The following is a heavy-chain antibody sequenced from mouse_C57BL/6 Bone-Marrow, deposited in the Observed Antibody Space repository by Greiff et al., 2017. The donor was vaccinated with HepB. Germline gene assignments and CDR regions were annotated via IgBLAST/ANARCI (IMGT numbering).Heavy chain of an antibody. Sequence: VQLQQSGTVLARPGASVTMSCKTSGYTFTSYWMHWVKQRPGQGLAWIGAIYPGNSDTSYNQKFKGKAKLTAVTAASTAYMELSSLTNEDSAVYYCTRWGDGYYFDYWGQGTTLTVSS. CDR3: TRWGDGYYFDY. D-gene: IGHD2-3*01. CDR2: IYPGNSDT. V-gene: IGHV1-5*01. J-gene: IGHJ2*01. CDR1: GYTFTSYW.